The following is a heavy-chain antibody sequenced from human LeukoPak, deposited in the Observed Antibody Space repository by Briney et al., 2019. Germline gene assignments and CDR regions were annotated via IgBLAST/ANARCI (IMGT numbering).Heavy chain of an antibody. V-gene: IGHV3-7*02. D-gene: IGHD1-26*01. Sequence: GGSLRLSCTASGFTFSSYWMSWVRQAPGRGLEWVANIKEDGSEKYYVDSVKGRFTISRDNAKNSLYLQMNSLRDEDTAVYYCIVSMRGGPFDYWGQGALVTVSS. CDR1: GFTFSSYW. J-gene: IGHJ4*02. CDR2: IKEDGSEK. CDR3: IVSMRGGPFDY.